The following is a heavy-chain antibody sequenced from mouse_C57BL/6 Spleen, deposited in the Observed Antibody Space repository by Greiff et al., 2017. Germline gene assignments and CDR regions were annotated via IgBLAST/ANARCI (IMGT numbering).Heavy chain of an antibody. J-gene: IGHJ4*01. V-gene: IGHV1-15*01. CDR1: GYTFTDYE. D-gene: IGHD1-1*01. CDR3: TRNYGSRYAMDY. CDR2: IDPETGGT. Sequence: QVQLQQSGAELVRPGASVTLSCKASGYTFTDYEMHWVKQTPVHGLEWIGAIDPETGGTAYNQKFKGKAILTADKSSSTAYMELRSLTSEDSAVYYCTRNYGSRYAMDYWGQGTSVTVSS.